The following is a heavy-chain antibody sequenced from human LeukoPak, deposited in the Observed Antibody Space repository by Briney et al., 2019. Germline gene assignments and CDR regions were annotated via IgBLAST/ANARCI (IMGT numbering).Heavy chain of an antibody. J-gene: IGHJ4*02. Sequence: SSVKVSCKASGGTFSSYAISWVRQAPGRGLEWMGGIIPIFGTANYAQKFQGRVTITTDESTSTAYMELSSLRSEDTAVYYCATNPYCSGGSCYGSFDYWGQGTLVTVSS. CDR1: GGTFSSYA. CDR2: IIPIFGTA. V-gene: IGHV1-69*05. CDR3: ATNPYCSGGSCYGSFDY. D-gene: IGHD2-15*01.